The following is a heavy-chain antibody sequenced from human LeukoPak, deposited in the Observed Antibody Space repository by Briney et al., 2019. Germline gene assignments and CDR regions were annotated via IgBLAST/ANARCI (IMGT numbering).Heavy chain of an antibody. CDR3: ARGTRQSSNHYFDY. Sequence: SETLSLTCTVSGGSISSYYWSWIRQPPGKGLEWFGYIYYSGSTNYNPSLKSRVTISVDTSKNQFSLKLSSVTAADTAVFYCARGTRQSSNHYFDYWGQGTLVTVSS. CDR1: GGSISSYY. V-gene: IGHV4-59*01. D-gene: IGHD4-11*01. CDR2: IYYSGST. J-gene: IGHJ4*02.